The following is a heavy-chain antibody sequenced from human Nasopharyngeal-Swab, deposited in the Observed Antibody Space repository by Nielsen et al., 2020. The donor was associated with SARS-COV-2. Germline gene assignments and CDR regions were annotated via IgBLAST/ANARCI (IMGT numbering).Heavy chain of an antibody. J-gene: IGHJ4*02. CDR1: GGSISSYY. V-gene: IGHV4-59*01. CDR3: ARVLNWNRFDY. D-gene: IGHD1-20*01. Sequence: SDPLSPTCTVSGGSISSYYWSWIRQPPGKGLEWIGYIYYSGSTNYNPSLKSRVTISVDTSKNQFSLKLSSVTAADTAVYYCARVLNWNRFDYWGQGTLVTVSS. CDR2: IYYSGST.